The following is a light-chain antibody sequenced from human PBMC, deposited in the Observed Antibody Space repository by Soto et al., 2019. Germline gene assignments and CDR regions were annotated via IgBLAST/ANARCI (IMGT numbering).Light chain of an antibody. J-gene: IGKJ4*01. CDR3: HQYGSSPT. CDR1: QSVSNNY. V-gene: IGKV3-20*01. CDR2: GAS. Sequence: EIVLTQSPGTLSLSPGERATLSCRASQSVSNNYLAWYQQKPGQAPRLLIYGASSRATGIPDRFSGSVSGTDFTLTVSRLEPEDFAVYYCHQYGSSPTFGGGTKVAI.